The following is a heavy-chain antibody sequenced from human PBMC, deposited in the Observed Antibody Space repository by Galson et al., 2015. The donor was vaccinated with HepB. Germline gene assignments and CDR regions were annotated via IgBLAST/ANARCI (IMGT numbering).Heavy chain of an antibody. J-gene: IGHJ5*02. V-gene: IGHV6-1*01. Sequence: CAISGDSVSSNSAAWNRIRQSPSRGLEWLGRTYYRSKWYNEYAVSVKSRITINPDTSKNQFSLQLNSVTPDDTAVYFCARTGGWFDLWGQGTLVTVSS. CDR2: TYYRSKWYN. D-gene: IGHD1-1*01. CDR1: GDSVSSNSAA. CDR3: ARTGGWFDL.